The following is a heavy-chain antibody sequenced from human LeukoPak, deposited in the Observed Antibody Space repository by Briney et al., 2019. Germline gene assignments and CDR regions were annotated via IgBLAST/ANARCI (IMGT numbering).Heavy chain of an antibody. J-gene: IGHJ4*02. CDR1: GFTFSIYS. D-gene: IGHD1-26*01. Sequence: GGSLRLSCAASGFTFSIYSMNWVRQAPGKGLEWVSYISSSSTIYYADSVKGRFTISRDNAKNSLYLQMNSLRAEDAAVYYCARDTSSGSYYGEGPLDYWGQGTLVTVSS. CDR2: ISSSSTI. V-gene: IGHV3-48*01. CDR3: ARDTSSGSYYGEGPLDY.